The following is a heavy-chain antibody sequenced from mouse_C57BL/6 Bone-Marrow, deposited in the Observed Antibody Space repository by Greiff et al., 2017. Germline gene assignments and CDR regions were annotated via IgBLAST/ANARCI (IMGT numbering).Heavy chain of an antibody. CDR3: ARPPDWYFDV. V-gene: IGHV1-64*01. J-gene: IGHJ1*03. CDR2: IHPNSGST. CDR1: GYTFTSYW. Sequence: QVQLQQPGAELVKPGASVTLSCKASGYTFTSYWMHWVKQRPGQGLEWIGMIHPNSGSTNYNEKFKSKATLTVDKSSSTAYMQLSSLTSEDSAVXYCARPPDWYFDVWGTGTTVTVSS.